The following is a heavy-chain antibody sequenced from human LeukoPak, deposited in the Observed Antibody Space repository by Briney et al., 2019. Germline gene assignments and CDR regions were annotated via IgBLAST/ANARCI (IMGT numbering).Heavy chain of an antibody. V-gene: IGHV3-74*01. CDR2: INSDGKTT. D-gene: IGHD3-10*01. CDR1: GFTFSNYW. Sequence: AGGSLRLSCAASGFTFSNYWMYWVRQAPGKGLVWVSRINSDGKTTNYADPVKGRFTISRDNAKNTLYLQMNSLRAEDTAVYYCARDITLTRGGRSDYWGQGTLVTVSA. J-gene: IGHJ4*02. CDR3: ARDITLTRGGRSDY.